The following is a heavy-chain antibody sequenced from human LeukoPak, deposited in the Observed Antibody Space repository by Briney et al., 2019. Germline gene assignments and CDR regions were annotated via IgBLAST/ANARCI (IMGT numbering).Heavy chain of an antibody. CDR1: GFTFSSYA. V-gene: IGHV3-30*04. CDR3: ARVSRSLWYRELGVDY. Sequence: PGGSLRLSCAASGFTFSSYAMHWVRQAPGKGLEWVAVISYDGSNKYYADSVKGRFTNSRDNSKNTLYLQMNSLRAEDTAVYYCARVSRSLWYRELGVDYWGQGTLVTVSS. D-gene: IGHD3-10*01. J-gene: IGHJ4*02. CDR2: ISYDGSNK.